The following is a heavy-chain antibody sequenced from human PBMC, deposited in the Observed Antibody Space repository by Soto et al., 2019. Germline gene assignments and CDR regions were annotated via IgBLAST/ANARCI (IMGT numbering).Heavy chain of an antibody. D-gene: IGHD5-18*01. Sequence: QLQLQESGPGLVKPSETLSLTCTVSGGSISSSSYYWGWIRQPPGKGLEWIGSIYYSGSTYYNPSLKSRVTISVDTSKNQFSLKLSALTAADTAVYYCARQQVGYSYGHGGYFDYWGQGTLVTVSS. CDR1: GGSISSSSYY. J-gene: IGHJ4*02. CDR2: IYYSGST. V-gene: IGHV4-39*01. CDR3: ARQQVGYSYGHGGYFDY.